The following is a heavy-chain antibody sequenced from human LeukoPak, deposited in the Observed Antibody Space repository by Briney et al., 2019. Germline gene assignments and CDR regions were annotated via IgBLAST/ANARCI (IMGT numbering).Heavy chain of an antibody. CDR1: GLTFSNYA. CDR2: ITSGFTP. CDR3: AKASVGHCSGAFCYHFDS. V-gene: IGHV3-23*01. Sequence: GGSLSLSCAASGLTFSNYAMSWFRQAPGKGLEWVSGITSGFTPHYADSVKGRFTISRDNSKNTFHLQMNGLRVEDAAIYYCAKASVGHCSGAFCYHFDSWGQGTLVTVTS. J-gene: IGHJ4*02. D-gene: IGHD2-15*01.